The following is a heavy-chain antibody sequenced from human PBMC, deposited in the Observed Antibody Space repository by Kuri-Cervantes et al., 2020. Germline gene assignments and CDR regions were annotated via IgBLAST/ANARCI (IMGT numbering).Heavy chain of an antibody. D-gene: IGHD6-13*01. CDR3: ARAPILRGSSWYVRWFDP. CDR1: GYSFTSYW. J-gene: IGHJ5*01. V-gene: IGHV5-51*01. Sequence: GESLKISCKGSGYSFTSYWIGWVRQMPGKGLEWMGIIYPGDSDTRYSPSFQGQVTISADKSISAAYLQWSSLKASDTAMYYCARAPILRGSSWYVRWFDPWGQGTTVTVSS. CDR2: IYPGDSDT.